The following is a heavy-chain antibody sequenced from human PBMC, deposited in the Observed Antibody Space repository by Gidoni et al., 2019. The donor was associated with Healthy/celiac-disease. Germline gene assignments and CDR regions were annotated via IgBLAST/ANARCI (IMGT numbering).Heavy chain of an antibody. CDR1: GFTFSSYA. Sequence: QVQLVESGGGVVQPGRSLRLSCAASGFTFSSYAMHWVRQAPGKGLEWLAVISYDGSIKYYADSVKGRFTISRDNSKNTLYLQMNSLRAEDTAVYYCARDLYYYDSSGYLFDYWGQGTLVTVSS. CDR2: ISYDGSIK. D-gene: IGHD3-22*01. CDR3: ARDLYYYDSSGYLFDY. J-gene: IGHJ4*02. V-gene: IGHV3-30-3*01.